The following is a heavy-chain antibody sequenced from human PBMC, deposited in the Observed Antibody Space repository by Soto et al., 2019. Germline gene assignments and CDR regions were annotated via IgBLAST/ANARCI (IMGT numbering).Heavy chain of an antibody. CDR3: ARVEDIVVVPAAIRGTRGYYYGMDV. V-gene: IGHV1-69*06. Sequence: SVKVSCKASGGTFSSYAISWVRQAPGQGLEWMGGIIPIFGTANYAQKFQGRVTITADKSTSTAYMELSSLRSEDTAVYYCARVEDIVVVPAAIRGTRGYYYGMDVWGQGTTVTVSS. CDR1: GGTFSSYA. D-gene: IGHD2-2*02. J-gene: IGHJ6*02. CDR2: IIPIFGTA.